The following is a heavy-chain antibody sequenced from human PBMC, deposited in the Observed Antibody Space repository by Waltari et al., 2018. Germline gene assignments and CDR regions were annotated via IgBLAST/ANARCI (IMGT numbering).Heavy chain of an antibody. CDR3: ARHSRPAMAAPFDY. V-gene: IGHV5-51*01. D-gene: IGHD2-15*01. CDR1: GYTFNTSY. J-gene: IGHJ4*02. Sequence: EVQLVQSGAAVKMPGESLKISVEGSGYTFNTSYFSWARQMPGKGLEWVGFIFPADSDARYSPSFQGQVTISVDKYTRTAYLQWSSLKASDTAIYYCARHSRPAMAAPFDYWGQGTLVTVSS. CDR2: IFPADSDA.